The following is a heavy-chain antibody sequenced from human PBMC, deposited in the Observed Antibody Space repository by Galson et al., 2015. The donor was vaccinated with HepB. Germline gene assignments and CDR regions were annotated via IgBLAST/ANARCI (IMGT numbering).Heavy chain of an antibody. J-gene: IGHJ3*02. CDR3: ARNQYCSGGSCYGPGWAFEI. CDR2: IYPGDSDT. Sequence: QSGAEVKKPGESLKISCKGSGYSFTSYWIGWVRQMPGKGLEWMGIIYPGDSDTRYSPSFQGQVTISADKSISTAYLQWSSLKASDTAMYYCARNQYCSGGSCYGPGWAFEIWGQGTMVTVSS. CDR1: GYSFTSYW. D-gene: IGHD2-15*01. V-gene: IGHV5-51*03.